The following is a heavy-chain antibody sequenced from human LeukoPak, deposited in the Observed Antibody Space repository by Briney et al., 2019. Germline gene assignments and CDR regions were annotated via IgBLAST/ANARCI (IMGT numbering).Heavy chain of an antibody. Sequence: GGSLRLSCAASGFTFNNYEMNWVRQAPGKGLEWVSYISSSGGSIYSADSVKGRFTISRGNSENSLYLQMNSLRAEDTAVYYCARVSGYATFDYWGQGTLVTVSS. D-gene: IGHD5-12*01. J-gene: IGHJ4*02. V-gene: IGHV3-48*03. CDR1: GFTFNNYE. CDR3: ARVSGYATFDY. CDR2: ISSSGGSI.